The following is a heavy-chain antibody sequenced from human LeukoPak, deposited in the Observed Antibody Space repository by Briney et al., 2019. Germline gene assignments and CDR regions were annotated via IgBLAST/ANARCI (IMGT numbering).Heavy chain of an antibody. Sequence: GGSLRLSCAASGFTVSSNYMSWVRQAPGKGLGWVSVIYSGGSTYYADSVKGRFTISRDNSKNTLYLQMNSLRAEDTAVYYCARVFGPGFVDYWGQGTLVTVSS. J-gene: IGHJ4*02. D-gene: IGHD3-10*01. CDR1: GFTVSSNY. CDR2: IYSGGST. V-gene: IGHV3-53*01. CDR3: ARVFGPGFVDY.